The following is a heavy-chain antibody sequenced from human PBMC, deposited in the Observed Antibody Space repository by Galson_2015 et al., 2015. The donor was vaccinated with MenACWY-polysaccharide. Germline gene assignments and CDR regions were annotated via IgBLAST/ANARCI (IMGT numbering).Heavy chain of an antibody. CDR2: IRADGSKK. D-gene: IGHD6-6*01. CDR1: GFTFSSYG. V-gene: IGHV3-30*02. CDR3: AKKASSSRYYFDY. Sequence: SLRLSCAASGFTFSSYGMHWVRQAPGKGLGWLAFIRADGSKKYYADSVKGRFTISRDDSKNTLYLQMDSLRAEDTAVYFCAKKASSSRYYFDYWGQGALVTVSS. J-gene: IGHJ4*02.